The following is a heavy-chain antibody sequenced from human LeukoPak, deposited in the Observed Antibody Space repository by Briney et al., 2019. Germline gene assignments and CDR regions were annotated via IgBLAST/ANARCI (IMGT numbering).Heavy chain of an antibody. Sequence: GGSLRLSCAASGFSFSGYGMNWVRQAPGKGLEWVSYISSNSRTTHYADSVKGRFTISRDSAKNSVYLQMNSLRDEDTAVYYCAYYGDHEGRGGYWGQGTLVTVSS. V-gene: IGHV3-48*02. D-gene: IGHD4-17*01. J-gene: IGHJ4*02. CDR3: AYYGDHEGRGGY. CDR1: GFSFSGYG. CDR2: ISSNSRTT.